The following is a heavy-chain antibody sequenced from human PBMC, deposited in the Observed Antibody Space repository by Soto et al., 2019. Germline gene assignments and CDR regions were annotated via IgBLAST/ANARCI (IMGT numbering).Heavy chain of an antibody. Sequence: GESLKISCEGSGYSFTSYWIGWVRQMPGKGLEWMGIVYPGDSDTRYSPSFQGQATISADKSINTAYLQWSSLKASDTAMYYCARRWEYYYDSSGYYFDYWGQGTLVTVS. J-gene: IGHJ4*02. CDR2: VYPGDSDT. CDR1: GYSFTSYW. V-gene: IGHV5-51*01. CDR3: ARRWEYYYDSSGYYFDY. D-gene: IGHD3-22*01.